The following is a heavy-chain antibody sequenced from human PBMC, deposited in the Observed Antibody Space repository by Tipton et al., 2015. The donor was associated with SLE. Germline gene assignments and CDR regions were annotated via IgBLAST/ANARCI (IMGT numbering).Heavy chain of an antibody. CDR2: INIDGTNT. CDR1: GLSFSYYW. J-gene: IGHJ6*02. D-gene: IGHD4-17*01. Sequence: SLRLSCAASGLSFSYYWMYWVRQAPGKGLEWVSRINIDGTNTNHVDFVRGRFIISRDNAKNTVYLQMNSLRGEDTAVYYCARDWANDDYGDYGAFYYYGMDVWGQGTTVTVSS. V-gene: IGHV3-74*01. CDR3: ARDWANDDYGDYGAFYYYGMDV.